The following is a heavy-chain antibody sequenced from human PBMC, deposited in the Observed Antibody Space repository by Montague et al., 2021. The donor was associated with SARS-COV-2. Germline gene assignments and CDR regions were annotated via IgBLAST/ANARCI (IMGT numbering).Heavy chain of an antibody. Sequence: SLRLSCAASGFAFGLYTLHWVRRAPGKGLEWLAVLSHDGTHMYVADSVKGRFTISRDNSKNTLYLQMNSLRAEDTAKDYCAKQPGAGAGVYWYFDLWGRGTVVSVSS. CDR2: LSHDGTHM. D-gene: IGHD6-19*01. J-gene: IGHJ2*01. CDR3: AKQPGAGAGVYWYFDL. CDR1: GFAFGLYT. V-gene: IGHV3-30*04.